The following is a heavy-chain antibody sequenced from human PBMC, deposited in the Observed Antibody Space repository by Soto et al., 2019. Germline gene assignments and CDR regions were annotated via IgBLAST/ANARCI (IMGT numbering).Heavy chain of an antibody. D-gene: IGHD3-22*01. J-gene: IGHJ4*02. CDR3: ARARHYYDSSGYSDFDY. V-gene: IGHV3-11*01. CDR1: GFTFSDYY. Sequence: PVGSLRLSCAASGFTFSDYYMSWIRQAPGKGLEWVSYISSSGSTIYYADSVKGRFTISRDNAKNSLYLQMNSLRAEDTAVYYCARARHYYDSSGYSDFDYWGQGTLVTVSS. CDR2: ISSSGSTI.